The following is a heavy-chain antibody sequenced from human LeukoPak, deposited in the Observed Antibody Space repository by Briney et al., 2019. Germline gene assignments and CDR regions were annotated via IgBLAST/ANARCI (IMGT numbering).Heavy chain of an antibody. D-gene: IGHD2-15*01. CDR1: GFTFSSYS. J-gene: IGHJ6*03. CDR2: ISSSSSYI. CDR3: ARGRVVVVVAATHYYMDV. Sequence: GGSLRLSCAASGFTFSSYSMNWVRQAPGKGLEWVSSISSSSSYIYYADSVKGRFTISRDNAKNSLYLQMNSLRAEDTAVYYCARGRVVVVVAATHYYMDVWGKGTTVTVSS. V-gene: IGHV3-21*01.